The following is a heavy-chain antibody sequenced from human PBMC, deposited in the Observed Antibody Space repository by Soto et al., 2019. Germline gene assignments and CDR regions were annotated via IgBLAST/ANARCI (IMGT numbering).Heavy chain of an antibody. CDR3: ARPVQYCSSTSCYVSYFDY. CDR1: GYSFTSYW. Sequence: GESLKISCKGSGYSFTSYWIGWVRQMPGKGLEWMGIIYPGDSDTRYSPSFQGQVTISADKSISTAYLQWSSLKASDTAMYYCARPVQYCSSTSCYVSYFDYWGQGTLVTVSS. J-gene: IGHJ4*02. CDR2: IYPGDSDT. V-gene: IGHV5-51*01. D-gene: IGHD2-2*01.